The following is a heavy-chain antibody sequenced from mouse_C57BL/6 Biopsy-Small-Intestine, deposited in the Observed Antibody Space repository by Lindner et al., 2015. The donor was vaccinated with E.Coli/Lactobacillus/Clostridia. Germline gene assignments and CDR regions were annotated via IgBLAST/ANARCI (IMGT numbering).Heavy chain of an antibody. Sequence: VQLQESGPDQVKPGDSVKISCKASGYSFTGYFINWVLQSHGKSLEWIGRISPYNGETFYNQKFKGKASLTVDKSSSTAHMELRSLTSEDSAVYYCARSEDGSSLYWYFDVWGTGTTVTVSS. CDR2: ISPYNGET. V-gene: IGHV1-20*01. CDR3: ARSEDGSSLYWYFDV. CDR1: GYSFTGYF. D-gene: IGHD1-1*01. J-gene: IGHJ1*03.